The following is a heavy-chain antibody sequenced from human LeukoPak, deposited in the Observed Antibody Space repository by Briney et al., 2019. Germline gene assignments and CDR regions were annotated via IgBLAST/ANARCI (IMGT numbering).Heavy chain of an antibody. CDR1: GGSIGSGGDY. Sequence: SQTLSLTCTVSGGSIGSGGDYWSWIRQHPGKALAWIGYIYYSGSTYYNPSLKSRVTISVDTSKNQFSLNLSSVTAADTAVYYCARGQDYYGSGAQSNWFDPWGQGTLVTVSS. J-gene: IGHJ5*02. V-gene: IGHV4-31*03. CDR2: IYYSGST. CDR3: ARGQDYYGSGAQSNWFDP. D-gene: IGHD3-10*01.